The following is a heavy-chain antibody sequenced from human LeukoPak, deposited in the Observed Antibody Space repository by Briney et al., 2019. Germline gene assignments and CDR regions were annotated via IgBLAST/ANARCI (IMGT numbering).Heavy chain of an antibody. J-gene: IGHJ2*01. CDR2: IWYDGSNK. D-gene: IGHD5-24*01. CDR3: ARDRNWATRNWYFDL. Sequence: GGSLRLSCAASGFSFSSYGMHWVRQAPGKGLEWVGVIWYDGSNKYYGDSVKGRFTISRDNSQNTLSLQMDSLRAEDTAIYYCARDRNWATRNWYFDLWGRGTLVTVSS. CDR1: GFSFSSYG. V-gene: IGHV3-33*08.